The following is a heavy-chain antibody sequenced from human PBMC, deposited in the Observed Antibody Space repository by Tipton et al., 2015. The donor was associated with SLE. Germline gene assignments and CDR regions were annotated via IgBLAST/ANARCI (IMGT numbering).Heavy chain of an antibody. CDR2: IWFDGSNK. CDR3: ARGSNYGYVFDY. J-gene: IGHJ4*02. CDR1: EGTFSAHP. Sequence: SLRLSCAASEGTFSAHPMHWVRQAPGKGLEWLAVIWFDGSNKYYSDSVKGRFTISRDNSKNTLFLQMNSLRAEDTAVYYCARGSNYGYVFDYWGQGTLVTVSS. V-gene: IGHV3-33*01. D-gene: IGHD5-18*01.